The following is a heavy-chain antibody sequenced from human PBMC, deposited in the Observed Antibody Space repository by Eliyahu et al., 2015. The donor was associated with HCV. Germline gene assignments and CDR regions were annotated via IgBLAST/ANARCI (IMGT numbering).Heavy chain of an antibody. CDR1: XGSITTYY. D-gene: IGHD6-19*01. Sequence: QVQLQESGPGLVKPSETXSLTCTVSXGSITTYYWSWIRQPPGKGLEWIGYIHYSGSTNYNPSLKSRVTISVDTSKNQFSLNLTSVTAADTAMYYCASGGGGIAVTGTGGWFDPWGQGTLVTVSS. CDR3: ASGGGGIAVTGTGGWFDP. V-gene: IGHV4-59*01. CDR2: IHYSGST. J-gene: IGHJ5*02.